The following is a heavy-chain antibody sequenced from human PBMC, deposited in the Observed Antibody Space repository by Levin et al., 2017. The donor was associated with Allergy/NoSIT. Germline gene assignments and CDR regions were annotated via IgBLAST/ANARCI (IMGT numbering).Heavy chain of an antibody. CDR2: IKEDGSEK. D-gene: IGHD2-15*01. CDR1: GFTFRSYW. J-gene: IGHJ4*01. V-gene: IGHV3-7*01. CDR3: ARVYCGGGGCYTYFDY. Sequence: AGGSLRLSCAASGFTFRSYWMSWVRRAPGEGLEWVANIKEDGSEKHYVDSVKGRFTISKDNAKNSLYLQMNSLRAEDTAVYYCARVYCGGGGCYTYFDYWGQGTLVTVSS.